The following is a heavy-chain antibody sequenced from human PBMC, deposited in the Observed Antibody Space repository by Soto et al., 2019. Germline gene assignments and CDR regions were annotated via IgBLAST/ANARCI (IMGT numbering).Heavy chain of an antibody. CDR3: TTRDLGYCSGGSCYVVDFDY. V-gene: IGHV3-73*01. J-gene: IGHJ4*02. CDR1: GFTFSGSA. D-gene: IGHD2-15*01. Sequence: PGGSLRLSCAASGFTFSGSAMHWVRQASGKGLEWVGRIRIKANSYATAYSASVKGRFTISRDDSKNTAYLQMNSLKTEDTAVYYCTTRDLGYCSGGSCYVVDFDYWGQGTLVTVSS. CDR2: IRIKANSYAT.